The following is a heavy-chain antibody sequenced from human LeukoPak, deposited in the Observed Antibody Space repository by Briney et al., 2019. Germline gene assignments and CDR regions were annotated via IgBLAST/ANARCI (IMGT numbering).Heavy chain of an antibody. CDR2: IYYSGST. CDR1: GGSISSSPYY. Sequence: SETLSLTCTVSGGSISSSPYYWGWIRQSPGKGLEWIGNIYYSGSTYYNPSLKSRVTMSVDTSKNQFSLKLSSVTAAVTAVYYCARLDRIVVVTFDYWGQGTLVTVSS. D-gene: IGHD3-22*01. V-gene: IGHV4-39*01. J-gene: IGHJ4*02. CDR3: ARLDRIVVVTFDY.